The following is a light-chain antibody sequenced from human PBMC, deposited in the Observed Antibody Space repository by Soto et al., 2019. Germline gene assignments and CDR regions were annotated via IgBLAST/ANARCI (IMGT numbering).Light chain of an antibody. V-gene: IGKV1-39*01. CDR3: QQSHNTPFT. CDR2: AAS. Sequence: DIQMTQSPSSLSASVGDRVTITCRASQSVTNYLNWYQHKPGKAPKLLIYAASSLQSGVPSRFSGSGSGTDFTLTISSLQPEDFATYFCQQSHNTPFTFGPGTKVDI. J-gene: IGKJ3*01. CDR1: QSVTNY.